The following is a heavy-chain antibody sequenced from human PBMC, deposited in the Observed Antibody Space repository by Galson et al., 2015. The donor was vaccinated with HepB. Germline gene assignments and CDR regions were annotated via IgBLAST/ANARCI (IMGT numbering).Heavy chain of an antibody. CDR1: GYAFTSYR. CDR3: ARVLRSIGNYPYDY. J-gene: IGHJ4*02. CDR2: ISSTSSYI. D-gene: IGHD1-7*01. V-gene: IGHV3-21*01. Sequence: SLKLSCAASGYAFTSYRMSWVRQAPGKGLEWVSSISSTSSYISYGQSVKGRFTISRDNAENTLFLQMNSLRAEDTAVYYCARVLRSIGNYPYDYWGQGTLVTVSS.